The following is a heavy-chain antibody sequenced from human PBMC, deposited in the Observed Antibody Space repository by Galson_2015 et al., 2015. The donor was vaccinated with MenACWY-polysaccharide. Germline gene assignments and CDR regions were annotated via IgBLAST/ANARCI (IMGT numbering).Heavy chain of an antibody. CDR2: IYDNGNT. V-gene: IGHV3-53*01. J-gene: IGHJ4*02. CDR3: TREVYRRGWFHY. CDR1: GFNVGSVY. D-gene: IGHD6-19*01. Sequence: SLRLSCALSGFNVGSVYMSWVRQAPGKGLEWVSVIYDNGNTFYADSVKGRFTISRHDSEDTLYLLMNSLSADDTAVYFCTREVYRRGWFHYWGQGTLVTVSS.